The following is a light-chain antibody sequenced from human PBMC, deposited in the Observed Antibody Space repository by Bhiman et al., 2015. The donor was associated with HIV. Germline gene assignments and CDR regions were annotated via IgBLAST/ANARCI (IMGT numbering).Light chain of an antibody. CDR2: RNN. Sequence: QSVLTQPPSASGTPGQRVTISCSGGNSNIGSNYVYWYQQLPGTTPKLLIYRNNQRPSGIPERFSGSNSGDTATLTISGAQPMDEAAYYCQAWDDSNVVFGGGTKLTVL. V-gene: IGLV1-47*01. CDR1: NSNIGSNY. J-gene: IGLJ2*01. CDR3: QAWDDSNVV.